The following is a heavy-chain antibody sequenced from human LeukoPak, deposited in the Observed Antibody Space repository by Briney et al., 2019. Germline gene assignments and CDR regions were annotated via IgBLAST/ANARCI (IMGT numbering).Heavy chain of an antibody. CDR1: GGTFSSYA. J-gene: IGHJ5*02. CDR2: IIPIFGTA. D-gene: IGHD3-22*01. CDR3: ARETYDSSGHYYHWFDP. Sequence: SVKVSCKASGGTFSSYAISWVRQAPGQGLEWMGGIIPIFGTANYAQKFQGRVTITADESTSTAYMELSSLRSEDTAVYYCARETYDSSGHYYHWFDPWGQGTLVTVSS. V-gene: IGHV1-69*13.